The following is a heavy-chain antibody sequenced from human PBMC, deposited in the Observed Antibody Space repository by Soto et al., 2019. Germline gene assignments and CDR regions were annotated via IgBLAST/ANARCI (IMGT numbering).Heavy chain of an antibody. V-gene: IGHV3-30*18. CDR3: AKGVVVDTTYFQH. Sequence: QVQLVESGGGVVQPGRSLRLSCAASGFTFSSYGMHWVRQAPGKGLEWVAVISYDGSDKYYADSVKGRFTISRDNSNNRRYLQRDSLRAEDTAVYYCAKGVVVDTTYFQHWGQGTLVNVSS. CDR1: GFTFSSYG. J-gene: IGHJ1*01. D-gene: IGHD2-15*01. CDR2: ISYDGSDK.